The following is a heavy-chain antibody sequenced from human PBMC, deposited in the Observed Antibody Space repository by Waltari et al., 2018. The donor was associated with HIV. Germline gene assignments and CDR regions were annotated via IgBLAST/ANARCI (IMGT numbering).Heavy chain of an antibody. CDR1: GFTFSDNY. V-gene: IGHV3-11*01. D-gene: IGHD3-10*01. CDR3: AGRGVTCSATSCYDS. CDR2: ISSSGGAV. Sequence: QVQLVESGGGLVKPGGSLRLSCAASGFTFSDNYMCWLRQAPGKGLEWVSYISSSGGAVFYADSVKGRFTISRDNAKKTLYLQMSSLRAEDTAIYYCAGRGVTCSATSCYDSWGQGTRVTVSS. J-gene: IGHJ4*02.